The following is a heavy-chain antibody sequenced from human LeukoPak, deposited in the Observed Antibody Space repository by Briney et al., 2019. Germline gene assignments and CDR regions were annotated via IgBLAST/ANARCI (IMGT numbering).Heavy chain of an antibody. CDR1: GFTFSSYA. CDR3: ARDRGVEMATMGLDF. J-gene: IGHJ4*02. D-gene: IGHD5-24*01. V-gene: IGHV3-23*01. CDR2: ISGSGGST. Sequence: GGSLRLSCAASGFTFSSYAMSWVRQAPGKGLEWVSAISGSGGSTYYADSVKGRFTISRDNSKNTLYLQMNSLRAEDTAVYYCARDRGVEMATMGLDFWGQGTPVTVSS.